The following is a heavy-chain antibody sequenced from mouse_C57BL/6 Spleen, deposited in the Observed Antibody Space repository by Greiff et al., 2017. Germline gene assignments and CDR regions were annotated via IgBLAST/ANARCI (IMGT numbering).Heavy chain of an antibody. Sequence: VHVKQSGPELVKPGASVKMSCKASGYTFTDYNMHWVKQSHGKSLEWIGYINPNNGGTSYNQKFKGKATLTVNKSSSTAYMELRSLTSEDSAVYYCARAGDAMDYWGQGTSVTVAS. CDR3: ARAGDAMDY. CDR2: INPNNGGT. CDR1: GYTFTDYN. V-gene: IGHV1-22*01. J-gene: IGHJ4*01.